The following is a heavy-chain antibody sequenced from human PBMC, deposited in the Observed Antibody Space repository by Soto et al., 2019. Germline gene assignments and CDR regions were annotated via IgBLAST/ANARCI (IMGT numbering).Heavy chain of an antibody. D-gene: IGHD5-12*01. Sequence: QVQLVESGGGLFKPGGSLRLSCAASGFTFSDYYMSWIRQAPGKGLEYISYISSSSGSTNYADSVKGRFTISRDNAKNSLYLQMSSLRAEDTAVYYCARDRGGYDRLYYYHGMDVWGQGTTVTVSS. CDR2: ISSSSGST. CDR1: GFTFSDYY. CDR3: ARDRGGYDRLYYYHGMDV. J-gene: IGHJ6*02. V-gene: IGHV3-11*06.